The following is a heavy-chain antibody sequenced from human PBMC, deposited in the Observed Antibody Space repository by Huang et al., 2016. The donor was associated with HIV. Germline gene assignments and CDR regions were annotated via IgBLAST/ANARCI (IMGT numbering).Heavy chain of an antibody. D-gene: IGHD3-10*01. V-gene: IGHV3-53*01. CDR2: IKDDSST. CDR3: ARARITQSVSNGMDV. CDR1: GFIVTCNY. J-gene: IGHJ6*02. Sequence: EVQLVESGGGLIQPGGSLKLSCAASGFIVTCNYMSWVRQAPGKGRDWVALIKDDSSTYYADSIKGRFTISRDNSKNTLYLQMSSLRAEDTAVYYCARARITQSVSNGMDVWGQGTTVIVSS.